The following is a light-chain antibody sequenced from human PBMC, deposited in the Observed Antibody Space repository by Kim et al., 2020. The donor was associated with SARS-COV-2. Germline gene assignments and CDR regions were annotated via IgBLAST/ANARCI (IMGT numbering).Light chain of an antibody. J-gene: IGLJ1*01. Sequence: QSVLTQPASVSGSPGQSITISCTGTSSDIGGYKYVSWYQQHPGKAPKLMTYDVSERPSGVANRFSGSKSGNTASLTISGLQAGDEADYYCSSYSGSSASYVFGTGTKVTVL. V-gene: IGLV2-14*01. CDR2: DVS. CDR3: SSYSGSSASYV. CDR1: SSDIGGYKY.